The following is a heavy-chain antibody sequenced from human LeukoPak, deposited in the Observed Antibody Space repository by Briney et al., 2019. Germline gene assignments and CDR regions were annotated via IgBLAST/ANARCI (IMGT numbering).Heavy chain of an antibody. J-gene: IGHJ4*02. CDR1: GFTFSSYA. CDR3: ARVRGSXFFDX. CDR2: ISSNGGST. Sequence: GGSLRLSCAASGFTFSSYAMYWVRQAPGKGLEYVSSISSNGGSTYYANSVKGRFTISRDDSKNTLSLQMGSLRPADMAVYCCARVRGSXFFDXXGQGTLVTVSS. V-gene: IGHV3-64*01. D-gene: IGHD1-26*01.